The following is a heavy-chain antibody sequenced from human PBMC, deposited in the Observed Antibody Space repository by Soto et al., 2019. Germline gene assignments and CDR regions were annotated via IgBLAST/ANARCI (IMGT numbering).Heavy chain of an antibody. V-gene: IGHV1-3*01. Sequence: ASVKVSCKASGYTFTSYAMHLVRQAPGQRLEWMXWIXXGXGXTXYXXXXXXRGTITRDTSASTAYMELSSLRSEDTAVYYCASHCSSTSCPGAFDIWGQGTMVTVSS. CDR2: IXXGXGXT. CDR3: ASHCSSTSCPGAFDI. D-gene: IGHD2-2*01. CDR1: GYTFTSYA. J-gene: IGHJ3*02.